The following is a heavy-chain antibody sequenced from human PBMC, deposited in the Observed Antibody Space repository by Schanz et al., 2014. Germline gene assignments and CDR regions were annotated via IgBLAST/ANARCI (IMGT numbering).Heavy chain of an antibody. CDR2: INGYNGHT. CDR3: ARGGLYCSSTSCQFDY. V-gene: IGHV1-18*04. Sequence: QVQLVQSGAEVKKPGASVKVSCKASGYTFTSYSMHWVRQAPGQGLEWMGWINGYNGHTLYAQKFQGRVTMTTDTSTSTAYMELRSLRSDDTAVYYCARGGLYCSSTSCQFDYWGQGTLVTVSS. J-gene: IGHJ4*02. CDR1: GYTFTSYS. D-gene: IGHD2-2*01.